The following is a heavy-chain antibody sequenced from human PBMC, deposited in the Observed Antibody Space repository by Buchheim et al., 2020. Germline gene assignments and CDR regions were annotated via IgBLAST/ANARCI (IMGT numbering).Heavy chain of an antibody. D-gene: IGHD4-17*01. CDR2: ISSSSSYT. Sequence: QVQLVESGGGLVKPGGSLRLSCAASGFTFSYYYMSWIRQAPGKGLEWVSYISSSSSYTNYADPVKGRFTISRDNAKKSLHLQMNSLRDEDTAVYYCARDLLDYGVPGFDYWGQGTL. CDR1: GFTFSYYY. J-gene: IGHJ4*02. V-gene: IGHV3-11*06. CDR3: ARDLLDYGVPGFDY.